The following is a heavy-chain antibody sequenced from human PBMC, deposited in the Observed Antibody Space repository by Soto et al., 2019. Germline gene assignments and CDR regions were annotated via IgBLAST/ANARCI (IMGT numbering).Heavy chain of an antibody. CDR3: ARYEYSSSSPWSKATADY. V-gene: IGHV1-18*01. CDR1: GYTFTSYG. D-gene: IGHD6-6*01. J-gene: IGHJ4*01. Sequence: ASVKVSCKASGYTFTSYGISWVRQAPGQGLEWMGWISAYNGNTNYAQKLQGRVTMTTDTSTSTAYMELRSLRSDDTAVYYCARYEYSSSSPWSKATADYWGHGTLVTVSS. CDR2: ISAYNGNT.